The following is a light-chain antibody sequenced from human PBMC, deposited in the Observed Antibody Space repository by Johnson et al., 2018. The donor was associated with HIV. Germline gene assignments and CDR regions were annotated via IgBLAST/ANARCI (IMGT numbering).Light chain of an antibody. Sequence: QSVLTQSPSVSAAPGQKVTISCSGTYSNIGNNYVSWYQQLPGTAPKLLIYKNDKRPSGIPDRFSGSKSGTSATLAITGLQTGDEVDYYCGTWDTSLITGGCFGTGTKGTAL. CDR3: GTWDTSLITGGC. V-gene: IGLV1-51*02. CDR2: KND. J-gene: IGLJ1*01. CDR1: YSNIGNNY.